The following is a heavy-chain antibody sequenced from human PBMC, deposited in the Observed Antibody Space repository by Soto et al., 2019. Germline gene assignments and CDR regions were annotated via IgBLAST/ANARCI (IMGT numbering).Heavy chain of an antibody. V-gene: IGHV3-23*01. J-gene: IGHJ1*01. CDR3: AMHSPYSSSWSH. Sequence: GGSVRLSCAASGVSFSTYAMSWVRQAPGKGLEWVSTISGSGAHTYYADSVKGRFTISRDTSKNTLYLQMNSLTAEDTAVYYCAMHSPYSSSWSHWGQGTLVTVSS. D-gene: IGHD6-13*01. CDR1: GVSFSTYA. CDR2: ISGSGAHT.